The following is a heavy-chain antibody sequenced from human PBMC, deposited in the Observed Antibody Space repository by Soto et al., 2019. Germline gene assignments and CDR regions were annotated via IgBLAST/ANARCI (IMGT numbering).Heavy chain of an antibody. CDR1: GGSFSGYY. D-gene: IGHD4-17*01. V-gene: IGHV4-34*01. J-gene: IGHJ2*01. Sequence: QVQLQQWGAGLLKPSETLSLTCAVYGGSFSGYYWSWIRQPPGKGLEWIGEINHSGSTNYNPSLKSRVTISVDTSKNQFSLKLSSVTAADTAVYYCARGQMSKETVTYLYFDLWGRGTLVTVSS. CDR3: ARGQMSKETVTYLYFDL. CDR2: INHSGST.